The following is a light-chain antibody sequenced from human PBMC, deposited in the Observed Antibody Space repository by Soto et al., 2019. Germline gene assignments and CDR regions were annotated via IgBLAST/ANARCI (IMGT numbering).Light chain of an antibody. CDR1: QSVTNSY. CDR2: DAS. CDR3: QQRSNWPPIT. Sequence: ELVMTQSPVTLSVSPGERATLSCRSSQSVTNSYLAWYQQKPGQAPRLLIYDASNRATGIPARFSGSGSGTDFTLTISSLEPEDLAVYYCQQRSNWPPITVGQGTRLEIK. V-gene: IGKV3-11*01. J-gene: IGKJ5*01.